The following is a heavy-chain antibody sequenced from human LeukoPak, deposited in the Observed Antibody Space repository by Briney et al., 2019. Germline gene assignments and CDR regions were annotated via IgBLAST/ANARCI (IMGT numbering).Heavy chain of an antibody. CDR1: GGSISSSSYY. CDR2: IYYSGST. D-gene: IGHD3-22*01. CDR3: ASRYYYDSSGYHY. Sequence: KSSETLSLTCTVSGGSISSSSYYWGWIRQPPGKGLEWIGSIYYSGSTYYNPSLKSRVTISVNTSKNQFSLKLSSVTAADTAVYYCASRYYYDSSGYHYWGQGTLVTVSS. V-gene: IGHV4-39*07. J-gene: IGHJ4*02.